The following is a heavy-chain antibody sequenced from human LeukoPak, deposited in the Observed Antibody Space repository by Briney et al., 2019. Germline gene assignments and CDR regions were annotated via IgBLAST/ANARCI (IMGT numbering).Heavy chain of an antibody. CDR1: GFLFSDYY. CDR2: IISSSGSYT. J-gene: IGHJ4*02. CDR3: ARARGYSFRTYFDY. D-gene: IGHD5-18*01. V-gene: IGHV3-11*05. Sequence: GGSLRLSCAASGFLFSDYYMSWIRQAPGKGLEWVAYIISSSGSYTNYADSVKGRFTISRDNAKTSLYLQMNSLRADDTAVYYCARARGYSFRTYFDYWGQGTLVTVSP.